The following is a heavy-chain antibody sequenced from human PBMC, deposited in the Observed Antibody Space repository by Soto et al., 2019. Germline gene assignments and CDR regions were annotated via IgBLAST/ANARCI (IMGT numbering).Heavy chain of an antibody. V-gene: IGHV1-69*02. D-gene: IGHD2-8*01. CDR3: ASTHCTNGVCSRYFDL. J-gene: IGHJ2*01. CDR1: GGTFSSYT. CDR2: IIPILGIA. Sequence: SVKVSCKASGGTFSSYTISWVRQAPGQGLEWMGRIIPILGIANYAQKFQGRVTITADKSTSTAYMELSSLRSEDTAVYYCASTHCTNGVCSRYFDLWGRGTLVTVSS.